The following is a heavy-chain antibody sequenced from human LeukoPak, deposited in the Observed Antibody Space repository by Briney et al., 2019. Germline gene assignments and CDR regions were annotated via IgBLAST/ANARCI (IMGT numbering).Heavy chain of an antibody. CDR3: LTVVETTIAAFDI. Sequence: GGSLRLSCAASGFTFSDYWLHWVRQAPGKGLVWVSRIDANAKTTSYADSVKGRFTISTDNAKKTLYLQMNSLRVEDTAVYYCLTVVETTIAAFDIWGQGTMVTVSS. CDR1: GFTFSDYW. D-gene: IGHD1-26*01. CDR2: IDANAKTT. J-gene: IGHJ3*02. V-gene: IGHV3-74*01.